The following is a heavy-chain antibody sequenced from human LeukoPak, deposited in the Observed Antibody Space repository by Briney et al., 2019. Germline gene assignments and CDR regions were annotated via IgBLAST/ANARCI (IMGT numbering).Heavy chain of an antibody. CDR2: LSGGGGST. D-gene: IGHD6-19*01. CDR3: AKDMTSGGHYFDY. Sequence: GGSLRLSCAASGFTLSSFAMNWVRQAPGKGLEWVSTLSGGGGSTFYADSVKGRVTISRDNSKNTLYLEMNTLRAEDTAVYYCAKDMTSGGHYFDYWGQGTLVTVSS. CDR1: GFTLSSFA. V-gene: IGHV3-23*01. J-gene: IGHJ4*02.